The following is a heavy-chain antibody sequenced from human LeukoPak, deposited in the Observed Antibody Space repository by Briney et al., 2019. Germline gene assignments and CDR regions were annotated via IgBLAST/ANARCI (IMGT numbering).Heavy chain of an antibody. CDR2: IYYSGST. CDR1: GGSISSYY. D-gene: IGHD5-18*01. V-gene: IGHV4-59*01. J-gene: IGHJ6*02. Sequence: MPSETLSLTCTVSGGSISSYYWSWIRQPPGKGLEWIGYIYYSGSTNYNPSLKSRVTISVDTSKNQFSLKLSSVTAADTAVYYCARDRKGYIAGGYYYYGMDVWGQGTTVTVSS. CDR3: ARDRKGYIAGGYYYYGMDV.